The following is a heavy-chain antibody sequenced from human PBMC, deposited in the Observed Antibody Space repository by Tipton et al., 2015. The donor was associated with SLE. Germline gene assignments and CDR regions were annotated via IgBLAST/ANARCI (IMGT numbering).Heavy chain of an antibody. CDR3: AAEYYSSSWIHPIDF. CDR1: GGSISSSSYY. J-gene: IGHJ4*02. CDR2: IYYSGST. V-gene: IGHV4-39*07. D-gene: IGHD6-6*01. Sequence: TLSLTCTVSGGSISSSSYYWGWIRQPPGKGLEWIGSIYYSGSTYYNPSLNSRVTISVDTSKNQFSLKLSSVTAADTAVYYCAAEYYSSSWIHPIDFWGQGMLVTVSS.